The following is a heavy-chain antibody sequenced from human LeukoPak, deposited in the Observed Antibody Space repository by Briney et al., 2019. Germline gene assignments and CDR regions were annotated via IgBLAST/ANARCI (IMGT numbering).Heavy chain of an antibody. CDR2: ISYDGSNK. CDR1: GFTFSSYA. J-gene: IGHJ6*03. V-gene: IGHV3-30*01. Sequence: GGSLRLSCAASGFTFSSYAMHWVRQAPGKGLEWVAVISYDGSNKYYADSVKGRFTISRDNTKNTLYLQMNSLRAEDTAVYYCARVRGSAGHYYYYYMDVWGKGTTVTVSS. CDR3: ARVRGSAGHYYYYYMDV. D-gene: IGHD6-13*01.